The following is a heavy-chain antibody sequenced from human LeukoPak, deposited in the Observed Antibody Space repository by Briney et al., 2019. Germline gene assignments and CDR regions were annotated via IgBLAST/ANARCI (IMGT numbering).Heavy chain of an antibody. CDR3: ARWAGAAAFDY. CDR2: ISSNGGST. V-gene: IGHV3-64*01. D-gene: IGHD6-13*01. J-gene: IGHJ4*02. Sequence: PGGSLRLSCAASGFTFSSYAMYWVRQAPGKGLEYVSAISSNGGSTYYANSVKGRFTISRDNSKNTLYLQMGGLRAEDMAVYYCARWAGAAAFDYWGQGTLVTVSS. CDR1: GFTFSSYA.